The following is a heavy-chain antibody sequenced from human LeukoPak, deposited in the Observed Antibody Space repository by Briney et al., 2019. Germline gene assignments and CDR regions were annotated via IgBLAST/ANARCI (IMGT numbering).Heavy chain of an antibody. CDR1: GFTFNSYS. CDR2: ISSGSSYR. Sequence: GGSLRLSCAASGFTFNSYSMNWVRQAPGKGLEWVSSISSGSSYRFYADSVKGRFTISRDNAKNSLYLQMNSLRAEDTAVYYCARQVGVDDAFDIWGQGTMVTISS. CDR3: ARQVGVDDAFDI. J-gene: IGHJ3*02. D-gene: IGHD1-26*01. V-gene: IGHV3-21*01.